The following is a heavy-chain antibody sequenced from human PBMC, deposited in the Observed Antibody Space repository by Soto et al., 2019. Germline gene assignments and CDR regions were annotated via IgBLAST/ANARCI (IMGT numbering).Heavy chain of an antibody. CDR3: RYCSSTSCYLDY. J-gene: IGHJ4*02. CDR1: GGTFSSYA. Sequence: SVKVSCKASGGTFSSYAISWVRQAPGQGLEWMGGIIPIFGTANYAQKFQGRVTITADESTSTAYMELSSLRSEDTAVYYCRYCSSTSCYLDYWGQGTLVTVSS. D-gene: IGHD2-2*01. CDR2: IIPIFGTA. V-gene: IGHV1-69*13.